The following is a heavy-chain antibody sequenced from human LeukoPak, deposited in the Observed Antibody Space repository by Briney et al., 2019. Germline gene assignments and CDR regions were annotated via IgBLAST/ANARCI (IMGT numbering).Heavy chain of an antibody. CDR1: GGTFTSYA. Sequence: SVKVSCKASGGTFTSYAISWVRQAPGQGLEWMGGIIPIFGTANYAQKFQGRVTITADESTSTAYMELSSLRSEDTAVYYCARASVTIFGVVIDIHWFDPWGQGTLVTVSS. V-gene: IGHV1-69*13. CDR2: IIPIFGTA. CDR3: ARASVTIFGVVIDIHWFDP. D-gene: IGHD3-3*01. J-gene: IGHJ5*02.